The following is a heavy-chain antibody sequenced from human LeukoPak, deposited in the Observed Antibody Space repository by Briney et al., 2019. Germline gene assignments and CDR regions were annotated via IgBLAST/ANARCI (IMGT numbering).Heavy chain of an antibody. CDR3: ARVAGYSYGPDYCYMDV. J-gene: IGHJ6*03. Sequence: SETLSLTCTVSGGSISSGSYYWSWIQQPAGKGLEWIGRIYTSGSTNYNPSLKSRVTISVDTSKNQFSLKLSSVTAADTAVYYCARVAGYSYGPDYCYMDVWGKGTTVTVSS. CDR1: GGSISSGSYY. D-gene: IGHD5-18*01. CDR2: IYTSGST. V-gene: IGHV4-61*02.